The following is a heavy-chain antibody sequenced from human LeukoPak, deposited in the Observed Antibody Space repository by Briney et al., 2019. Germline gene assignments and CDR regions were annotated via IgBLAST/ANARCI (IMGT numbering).Heavy chain of an antibody. CDR2: ISSSSYI. D-gene: IGHD3-22*01. CDR1: GFTFSSYS. Sequence: GGSLRLSCAASGFTFSSYSMNWVRQAPGKGLEWVSSISSSSYIYYADSVKGRFTISRDNAKNSLYLQMNSLRAEDTAVYYCARSIGGGNWFDPWGQGTLVTVSS. CDR3: ARSIGGGNWFDP. V-gene: IGHV3-21*01. J-gene: IGHJ5*02.